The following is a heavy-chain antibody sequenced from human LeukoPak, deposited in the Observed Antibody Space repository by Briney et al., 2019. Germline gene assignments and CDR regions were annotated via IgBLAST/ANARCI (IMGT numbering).Heavy chain of an antibody. CDR2: ISGSGGST. D-gene: IGHD1-26*01. J-gene: IGHJ4*02. CDR1: GFTFSSYA. Sequence: GGSLRLSCAASGFTFSSYAMSWVRQAPGKGLEWVSAISGSGGSTYYADSVKGRVTISRDNSKNTLYLQMNSLRAEDTAVYYCAKDLVVGATTLYYFDYWGQGTLVTVSS. V-gene: IGHV3-23*01. CDR3: AKDLVVGATTLYYFDY.